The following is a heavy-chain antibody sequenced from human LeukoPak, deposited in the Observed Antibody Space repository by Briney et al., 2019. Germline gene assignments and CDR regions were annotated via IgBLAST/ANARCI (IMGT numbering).Heavy chain of an antibody. V-gene: IGHV4-59*01. CDR3: ARLTGDTAMDTFDY. Sequence: SETLSLTCTVSGGSISSYYWSWIRQPPGKGLEWIGYIYYSGSTNYNPSLKSRVTISVDTSKNQFSLKPSSVTAADTAVYYCARLTGDTAMDTFDYWGQGTLVTVSS. CDR1: GGSISSYY. J-gene: IGHJ4*02. CDR2: IYYSGST. D-gene: IGHD5-18*01.